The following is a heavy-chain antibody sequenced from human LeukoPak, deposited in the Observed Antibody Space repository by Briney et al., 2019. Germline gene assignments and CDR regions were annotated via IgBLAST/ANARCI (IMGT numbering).Heavy chain of an antibody. Sequence: SETLSLTCTVSGGSISSYYWSWIRQPPGKGLEWVGYFYYSGSTNYNPSLKSRVTISVDTSKNQFSLKLSSVTAADTAVYYCSGSYLYSYYYYMDVWGKGTTVTISS. V-gene: IGHV4-59*01. J-gene: IGHJ6*03. CDR2: FYYSGST. CDR1: GGSISSYY. D-gene: IGHD1-26*01. CDR3: SGSYLYSYYYYMDV.